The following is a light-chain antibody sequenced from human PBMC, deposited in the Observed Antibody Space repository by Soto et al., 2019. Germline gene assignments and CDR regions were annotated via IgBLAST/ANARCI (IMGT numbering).Light chain of an antibody. CDR3: SSYAGSNNPVV. CDR2: EVS. J-gene: IGLJ2*01. CDR1: SSDVAGYNY. V-gene: IGLV2-8*01. Sequence: QSALTQPPSASGSPGQSVTISCTGTSSDVAGYNYVSWYQQHPGKATKRMIYEVSKRPSGVPDRDSGSKSGNTASLTVSGLQAEDEADYYCSSYAGSNNPVVFGGGTKLTVL.